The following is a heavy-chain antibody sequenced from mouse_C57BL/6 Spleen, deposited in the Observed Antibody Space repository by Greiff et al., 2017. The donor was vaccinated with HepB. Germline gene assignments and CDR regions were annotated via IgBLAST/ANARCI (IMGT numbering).Heavy chain of an antibody. CDR2: IYPRDGST. Sequence: VQLVESGPELVKPGASVKLSCKASGYTFTSYDINWVKQRPGQGLEWIGWIYPRDGSTKYNEKFKGKATLTVDTSSSTAYMELHSLTSEDSAVYFCARRFTTVVATGYFDVWGTGTTVTVSS. J-gene: IGHJ1*03. V-gene: IGHV1-85*01. CDR1: GYTFTSYD. CDR3: ARRFTTVVATGYFDV. D-gene: IGHD1-1*01.